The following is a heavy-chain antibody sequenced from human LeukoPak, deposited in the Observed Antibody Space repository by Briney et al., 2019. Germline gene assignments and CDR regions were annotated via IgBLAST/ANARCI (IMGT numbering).Heavy chain of an antibody. CDR1: GFTFSSYS. J-gene: IGHJ4*02. D-gene: IGHD1-1*01. V-gene: IGHV3-21*01. CDR3: AKDKHWNVCDY. Sequence: GGSLRLSCAASGFTFSSYSMNWVRQAPGKGLEWVSSISSSSSYIYYADSVKGRFTISRDNAKNSLYLQMNSLRAEDTAVYYCAKDKHWNVCDYWGRGTQVTVSS. CDR2: ISSSSSYI.